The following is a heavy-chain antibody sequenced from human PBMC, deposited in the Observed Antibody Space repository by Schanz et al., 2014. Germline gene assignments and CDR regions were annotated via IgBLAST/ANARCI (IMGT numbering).Heavy chain of an antibody. CDR1: GFNFGSHG. V-gene: IGHV3-33*01. Sequence: QVQLVESGGGVVQPGRSPRLSCAASGFNFGSHGMHWVRQAPGKGLEWVAVISYDGSFKNYADSVRGRITMSRDNSKNTMYLQINNLRADDTAVYYCARELPGVVAFDFWGQGTMXTVSS. CDR3: ARELPGVVAFDF. D-gene: IGHD7-27*01. J-gene: IGHJ3*01. CDR2: ISYDGSFK.